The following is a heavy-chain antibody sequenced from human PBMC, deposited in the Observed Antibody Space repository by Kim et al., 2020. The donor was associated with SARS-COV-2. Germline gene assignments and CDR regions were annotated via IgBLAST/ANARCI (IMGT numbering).Heavy chain of an antibody. CDR3: ASGSYYDY. CDR2: SGNT. J-gene: IGHJ4*02. Sequence: SGNTGYAQKFQGRVTMTRNTSISTAYMELSSLRSEDTAVYYCASGSYYDYWGQGTLVTVSS. V-gene: IGHV1-8*01.